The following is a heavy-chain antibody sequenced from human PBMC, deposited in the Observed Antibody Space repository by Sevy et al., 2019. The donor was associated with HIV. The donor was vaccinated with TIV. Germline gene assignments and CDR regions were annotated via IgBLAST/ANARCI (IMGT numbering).Heavy chain of an antibody. CDR2: IRYDGSNK. V-gene: IGHV3-30*02. CDR1: GFTFSSYG. J-gene: IGHJ4*02. D-gene: IGHD3-3*01. Sequence: GGSLRLSCAASGFTFSSYGMHWVRQAPGKGLEWVAFIRYDGSNKYYADSGKGRFTISRDNSKNTLYLQMNSLRAEDTAVYYCAKSISGRITIFGGRDYWGQGTLVTVSS. CDR3: AKSISGRITIFGGRDY.